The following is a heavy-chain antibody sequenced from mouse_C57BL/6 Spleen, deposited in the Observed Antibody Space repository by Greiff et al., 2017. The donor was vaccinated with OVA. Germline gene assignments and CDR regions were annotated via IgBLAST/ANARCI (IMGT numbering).Heavy chain of an antibody. Sequence: VQLKESGPGMVKPSQSLSLTCTVTGYSITSGYDWHWIRHFPGNKLEWMGYISYSGSTNYNPSLKSRISITHDTSKNHFFLKLNSVTTEDTATYYCAREGARDYWYFDVWGTGTTVTVSS. CDR3: AREGARDYWYFDV. V-gene: IGHV3-1*01. CDR1: GYSITSGYD. CDR2: ISYSGST. J-gene: IGHJ1*03.